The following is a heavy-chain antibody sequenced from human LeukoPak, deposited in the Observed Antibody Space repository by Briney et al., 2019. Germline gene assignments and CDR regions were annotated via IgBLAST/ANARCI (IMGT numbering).Heavy chain of an antibody. Sequence: GGSLRLSCAASGFTFSTYNMNWVRQAPGKGLEWISYISSITNIIHYADLVKGRFSISRDNAKNSLYLQMNSLRAEDTAVYYCAIDAPWGDSSDSYDGGYYMDVWGKGTTVTVSS. D-gene: IGHD3-22*01. V-gene: IGHV3-48*01. CDR1: GFTFSTYN. J-gene: IGHJ6*03. CDR2: ISSITNII. CDR3: AIDAPWGDSSDSYDGGYYMDV.